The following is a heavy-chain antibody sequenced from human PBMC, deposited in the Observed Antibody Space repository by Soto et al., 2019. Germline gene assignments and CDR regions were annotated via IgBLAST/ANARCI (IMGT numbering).Heavy chain of an antibody. V-gene: IGHV3-66*04. CDR2: IYSGVSA. Sequence: EVQLVESGGGLVQPGGSLRLSCEASGFTVSSNYMSWVRQAPGKGLEWVSVIYSGVSAYYADSVKGRFTISRDNSKNTLYSQMNSLRAEDTAVYYCARHGYSYGGGYFDYWGQGTLVNVSS. CDR3: ARHGYSYGGGYFDY. D-gene: IGHD5-18*01. J-gene: IGHJ4*02. CDR1: GFTVSSNY.